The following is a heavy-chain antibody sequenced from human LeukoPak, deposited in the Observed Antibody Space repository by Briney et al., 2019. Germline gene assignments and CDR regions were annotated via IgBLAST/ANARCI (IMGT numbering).Heavy chain of an antibody. CDR3: AKDLPYGGYLESYFDY. J-gene: IGHJ4*02. V-gene: IGHV3-21*04. D-gene: IGHD5-12*01. CDR2: ISSSSSYI. Sequence: PGGSLRLSCAASGFTFSSYSMNWVRQAPGKGLEWVSSISSSSSYIYYADSVKGRFTISRDNAKNSLYLQMNSLRAEDTAVYYCAKDLPYGGYLESYFDYWGQGALVTVSS. CDR1: GFTFSSYS.